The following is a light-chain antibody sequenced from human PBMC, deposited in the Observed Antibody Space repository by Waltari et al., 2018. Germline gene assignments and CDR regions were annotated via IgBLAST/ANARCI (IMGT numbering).Light chain of an antibody. CDR1: VLAEKY. J-gene: IGLJ2*01. V-gene: IGLV3-27*01. Sequence: YDLTQPLSVSVSPGQTATITCSGDVLAEKYVRRVQQKPGQAPTLILYKGSERPSGIPEGFSGPSSGSTVNLNIRGALLEDEADYHCHAAADNNWFFGGGTKLTVL. CDR3: HAAADNNWF. CDR2: KGS.